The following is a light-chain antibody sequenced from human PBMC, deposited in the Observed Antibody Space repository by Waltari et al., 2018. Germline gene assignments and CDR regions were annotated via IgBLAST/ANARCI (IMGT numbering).Light chain of an antibody. CDR1: QSVSSS. CDR3: QQRSSWPLT. Sequence: EIVLTQSPATLSLSSGDRATLSCRASQSVSSSLAWYQQRPGQAPRLLIYDASNRATGVPARFSGSGSGTDFTLTISSLEPEDFADYYCQQRSSWPLTVGGGAKVEVK. V-gene: IGKV3-11*01. J-gene: IGKJ4*01. CDR2: DAS.